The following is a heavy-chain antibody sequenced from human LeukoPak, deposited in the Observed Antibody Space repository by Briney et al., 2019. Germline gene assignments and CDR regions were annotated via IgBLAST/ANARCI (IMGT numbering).Heavy chain of an antibody. J-gene: IGHJ4*02. CDR2: VHHSGST. Sequence: SETLSLTCAVYGGSFSDFYWSWIRQPPGKGLEWIGEVHHSGSTNYNPSLKSRVTISGDTSKNQFSLKLSSVTAADTAVYYCARHGHLFDYWGRGTLVTVSS. CDR3: ARHGHLFDY. CDR1: GGSFSDFY. V-gene: IGHV4-34*01.